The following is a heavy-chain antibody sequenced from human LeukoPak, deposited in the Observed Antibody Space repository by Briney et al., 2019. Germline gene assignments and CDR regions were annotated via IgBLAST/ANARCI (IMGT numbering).Heavy chain of an antibody. Sequence: SETLSLTCTVSGASLSVSGRNWGWVRQPPGKGLEWIASIYYSGSTYYSPSLESRVTMSVDTSKNQFSLKLSSVTAADTAVYYCARGTVGRTYCGGDCYSPIDYWGQGTLVTVSS. CDR2: IYYSGST. D-gene: IGHD2-21*01. CDR1: GASLSVSGRN. J-gene: IGHJ4*02. V-gene: IGHV4-39*01. CDR3: ARGTVGRTYCGGDCYSPIDY.